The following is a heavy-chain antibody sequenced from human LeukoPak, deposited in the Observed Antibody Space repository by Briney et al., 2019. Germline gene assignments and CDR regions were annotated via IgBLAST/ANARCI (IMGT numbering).Heavy chain of an antibody. CDR2: IYYSGST. CDR3: ALQLGPFVY. Sequence: SETLSLTCTVSGGSFSSYYWSWVRQPPGKGLEWIGSIYYSGSTYYNPSLKSRVTISVDTSKNQSSLKLSSVTAADTAVYYCALQLGPFVYWGQGTLVTVSS. CDR1: GGSFSSYY. D-gene: IGHD7-27*01. J-gene: IGHJ4*02. V-gene: IGHV4-59*05.